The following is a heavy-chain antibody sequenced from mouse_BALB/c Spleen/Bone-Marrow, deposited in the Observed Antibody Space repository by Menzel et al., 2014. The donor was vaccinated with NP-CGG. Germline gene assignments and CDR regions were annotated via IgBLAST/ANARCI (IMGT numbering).Heavy chain of an antibody. CDR1: GFTFSAYS. CDR2: ISSGGHDT. D-gene: IGHD2-4*01. V-gene: IGHV5-6-4*01. Sequence: EVKLMESGGGLVKPGGSLKLSCAASGFTFSAYSMSWVRQTPEKRLEWVATISSGGHDTYYSESVKGRFTISRDNVKNTLYLQMDSLRSVDSAVYYCSKDGGYDYSYYFDYWGQGTTLTVS. J-gene: IGHJ2*01. CDR3: SKDGGYDYSYYFDY.